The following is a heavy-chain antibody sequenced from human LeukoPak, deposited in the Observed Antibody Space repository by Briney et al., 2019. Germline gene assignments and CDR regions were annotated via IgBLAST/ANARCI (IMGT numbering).Heavy chain of an antibody. CDR1: GFTVSSNY. D-gene: IGHD3-3*01. J-gene: IGHJ3*02. CDR3: ARGMQYYDFWSGVQGAFDI. V-gene: IGHV3-66*02. CDR2: IYSGGST. Sequence: GGSLRLSCAASGFTVSSNYMSWVRQAPGKGLEWVSVIYSGGSTYYADSVKGRFTISRDNSKNTLYLQMNRLRAEDTAVYYCARGMQYYDFWSGVQGAFDIWGQGTMVTVSS.